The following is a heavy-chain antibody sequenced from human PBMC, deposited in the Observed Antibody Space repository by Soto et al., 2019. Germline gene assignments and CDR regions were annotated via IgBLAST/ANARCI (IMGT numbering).Heavy chain of an antibody. Sequence: EVQLLESGGGLVQPGGSLRLSCAASGFTFSSYAMNWVRQAPGKGLEWVSVISGSDGSTYYADSVKGRFTISRDNSKNTQNQQMNRLQAEGTAVYDCARGSSSCYFDCWGQGTLVTVSS. V-gene: IGHV3-23*01. CDR2: ISGSDGST. CDR3: ARGSSSCYFDC. J-gene: IGHJ4*02. CDR1: GFTFSSYA. D-gene: IGHD6-13*01.